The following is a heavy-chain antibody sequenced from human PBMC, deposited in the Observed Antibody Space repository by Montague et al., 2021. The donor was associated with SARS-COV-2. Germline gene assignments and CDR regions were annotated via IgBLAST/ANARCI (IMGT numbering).Heavy chain of an antibody. CDR3: AGGPAATYYYGMDV. CDR2: IYTSGNT. CDR1: GGSNSSGSYY. V-gene: IGHV4-61*02. D-gene: IGHD2-15*01. J-gene: IGHJ6*02. Sequence: TLSLTCTVSGGSNSSGSYYWSWIRQPAGKGLEWIGRIYTSGNTNYNPSLKSRVTISVDTSKNQFSLKLSSVTAADTAVYYCAGGPAATYYYGMDVWGQGTTVTVSS.